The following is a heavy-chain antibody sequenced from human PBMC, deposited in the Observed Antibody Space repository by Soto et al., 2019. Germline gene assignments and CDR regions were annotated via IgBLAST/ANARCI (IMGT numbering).Heavy chain of an antibody. J-gene: IGHJ4*02. V-gene: IGHV4-31*03. CDR3: ARVGLLWFGEVRQYYFDY. Sequence: QVQLQESGPGLVKPSQTLSLTCTVSGGSISCGGYYWSWIRQHPGKGLEWIGYIYYSGSTYYNPSLKSRVTISVDTSKNQFSLKLSSVTAADTAVYYCARVGLLWFGEVRQYYFDYWGQGTLVTVSS. CDR1: GGSISCGGYY. CDR2: IYYSGST. D-gene: IGHD3-10*01.